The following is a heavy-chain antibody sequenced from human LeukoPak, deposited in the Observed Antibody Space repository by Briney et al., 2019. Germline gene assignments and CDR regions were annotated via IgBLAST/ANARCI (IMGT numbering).Heavy chain of an antibody. V-gene: IGHV3-74*01. CDR2: INSDGSST. D-gene: IGHD6-19*01. CDR3: ARVRSSGWSYFDY. Sequence: GGSLRLSCAASGFTFSNYAMSWVRQAPGKGLVWVSRINSDGSSTSYADSVKGRFTISRDNAKNTLYLQMNSLRAEDTAVYYCARVRSSGWSYFDYWGQGTLVTVSS. J-gene: IGHJ4*02. CDR1: GFTFSNYA.